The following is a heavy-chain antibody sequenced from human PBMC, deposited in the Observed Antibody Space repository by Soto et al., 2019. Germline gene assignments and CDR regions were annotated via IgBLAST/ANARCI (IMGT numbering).Heavy chain of an antibody. J-gene: IGHJ6*02. CDR3: ARDRQAAARYCSSTSCYLAYYYYYGMDV. Sequence: GASVKVSCKASGYTFTSYYMHWVRQAPGQGLEWMGIINPSDGSTSYAQKFQGRVTMTRDTSTSTVYMELSSLRSEDTAVYYCARDRQAAARYCSSTSCYLAYYYYYGMDVWGQGTTVTVSS. D-gene: IGHD2-2*01. CDR1: GYTFTSYY. CDR2: INPSDGST. V-gene: IGHV1-46*01.